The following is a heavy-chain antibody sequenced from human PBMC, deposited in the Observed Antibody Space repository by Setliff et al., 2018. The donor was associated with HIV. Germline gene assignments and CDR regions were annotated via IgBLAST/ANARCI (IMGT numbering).Heavy chain of an antibody. CDR1: GGSFSGYY. Sequence: PSETLSLTCAVYGGSFSGYYWSWIRQSPGKGLDWIGEINHSGSTNYSPSLKSRVTISVDTSKNQFSLKVTSVTPADTAVYYCVRVSKNLWSSFLFESYAFDIWGQGTVVTVSS. D-gene: IGHD3-3*01. CDR2: INHSGST. CDR3: VRVSKNLWSSFLFESYAFDI. V-gene: IGHV4-34*01. J-gene: IGHJ3*02.